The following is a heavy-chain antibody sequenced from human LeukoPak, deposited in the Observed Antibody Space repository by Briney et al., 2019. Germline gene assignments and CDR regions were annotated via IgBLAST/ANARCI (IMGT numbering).Heavy chain of an antibody. CDR2: MNGEGTTI. J-gene: IGHJ2*01. V-gene: IGHV3-74*01. D-gene: IGHD1-26*01. CDR3: AKDRTVGASYWYFDL. CDR1: GLTFRTTW. Sequence: PGGSLRLSCATSGLTFRTTWMHWVRQAPGKGLMWVSRMNGEGTTIDYADSVKGRFTVSRDYAKNTLFLQMNNLRTEDTAIYYCAKDRTVGASYWYFDLWGRGTLVTVSS.